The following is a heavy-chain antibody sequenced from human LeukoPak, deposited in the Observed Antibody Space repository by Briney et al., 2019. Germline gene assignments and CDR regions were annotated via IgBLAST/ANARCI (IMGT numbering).Heavy chain of an antibody. Sequence: ASVKVSCKASGYTFTRYGISWVRQAPGQGLEWMGWISAYNGNTNYAQKLQGRVTMTTDTSTSTAYMELRSLRSDDTAVYYCARGFFDYYDSSGRRYNRFDPWGQGTLVTVSS. V-gene: IGHV1-18*01. CDR2: ISAYNGNT. CDR3: ARGFFDYYDSSGRRYNRFDP. CDR1: GYTFTRYG. J-gene: IGHJ5*02. D-gene: IGHD3-22*01.